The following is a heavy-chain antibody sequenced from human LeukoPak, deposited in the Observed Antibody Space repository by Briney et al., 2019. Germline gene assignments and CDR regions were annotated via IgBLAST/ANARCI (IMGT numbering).Heavy chain of an antibody. CDR1: GNTFTRYG. J-gene: IGHJ4*02. CDR3: ARDREEWLPERCDY. CDR2: INPNTGGA. Sequence: ASVKVSCKAPGNTFTRYGFSWLRQAPGQGLEWMGWINPNTGGAHYAQNFQGRVTMTRDTSINTAYMELSGLRFDDAAVYYCARDREEWLPERCDYWGQGTLVTVSS. D-gene: IGHD4-17*01. V-gene: IGHV1-2*02.